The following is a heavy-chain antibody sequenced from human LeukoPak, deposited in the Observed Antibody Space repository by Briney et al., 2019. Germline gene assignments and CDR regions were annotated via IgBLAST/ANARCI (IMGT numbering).Heavy chain of an antibody. CDR3: ARAEPLYYYGMDV. V-gene: IGHV4-59*01. CDR1: GGSISSYY. CDR2: IYYSGST. Sequence: SETLSLTCTVSGGSISSYYWSWIRQPPGKGLEWIGYIYYSGSTNYNPSLKSRVTISVDTSKNQFSLKLSSVTAADTAVYYCARAEPLYYYGMDVWGKGTTVTVSS. J-gene: IGHJ6*04.